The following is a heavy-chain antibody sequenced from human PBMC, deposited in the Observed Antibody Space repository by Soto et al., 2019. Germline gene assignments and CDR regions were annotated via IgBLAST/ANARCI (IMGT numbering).Heavy chain of an antibody. Sequence: PSQTLSLTCVISGDSVSSNLASWSWIRQSPSRGLEWLGRTYYRSKWYSYYALSVKSRITINPDTSKNQFSLQLNSVTPEDAAVYYCARGIVIAAAPLRYYYGMDVWGQGTTVTVSS. CDR2: TYYRSKWYS. V-gene: IGHV6-1*01. J-gene: IGHJ6*02. D-gene: IGHD6-13*01. CDR1: GDSVSSNLAS. CDR3: ARGIVIAAAPLRYYYGMDV.